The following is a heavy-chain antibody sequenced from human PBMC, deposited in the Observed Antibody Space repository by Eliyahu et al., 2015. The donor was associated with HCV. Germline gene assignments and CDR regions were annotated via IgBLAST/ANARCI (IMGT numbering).Heavy chain of an antibody. CDR3: AKGFEELRPNWFDP. D-gene: IGHD1-7*01. CDR1: GFSFSTHA. J-gene: IGHJ5*02. V-gene: IGHV3-23*01. Sequence: GSLRLPCAASGFSFSTHAMSWVRQAPGKGLEWVSGISSSGGSTNHADSVRGRFTTSRDNSKNTLFLQMNSLRDEDTAIYYCAKGFEELRPNWFDPWGQGTLVTVSS. CDR2: ISSSGGST.